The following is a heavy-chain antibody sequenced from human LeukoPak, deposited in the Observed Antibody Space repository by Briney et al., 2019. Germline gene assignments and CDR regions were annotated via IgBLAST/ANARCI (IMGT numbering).Heavy chain of an antibody. D-gene: IGHD7-27*01. CDR2: MNPNSGNT. V-gene: IGHV1-8*01. CDR3: ARADWGSGDY. Sequence: VASVMVSYKASGYTFTSYDINWVRQATGQGLEWLGWMNPNSGNTGYAQKFQGRVTMTRNTSISTAYMELSSLRSEDTAIYYCARADWGSGDYWGQGTLVTVSS. J-gene: IGHJ4*02. CDR1: GYTFTSYD.